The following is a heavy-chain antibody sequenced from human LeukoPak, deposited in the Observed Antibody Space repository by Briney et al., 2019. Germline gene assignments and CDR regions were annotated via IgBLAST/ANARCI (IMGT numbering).Heavy chain of an antibody. D-gene: IGHD3-22*01. V-gene: IGHV4-39*01. CDR3: ARHPTGFKYYYDSSGRKNLNWFDP. J-gene: IGHJ5*02. CDR2: IYYSGST. CDR1: GGSISSSSYY. Sequence: PSETLSLTCTVSGGSISSSSYYWGWIRQPPGKGLEWIGSIYYSGSTYYNPSLKSRVTISVDTSKNQFSLKLSSVTAADTAVYYCARHPTGFKYYYDSSGRKNLNWFDPWGQGTLATVSS.